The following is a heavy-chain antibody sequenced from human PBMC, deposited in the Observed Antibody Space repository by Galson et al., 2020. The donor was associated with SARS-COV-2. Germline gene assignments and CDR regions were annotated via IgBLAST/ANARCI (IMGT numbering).Heavy chain of an antibody. Sequence: ASVKVSCKASGYTFPNYDINWVRQATGQGLEWMGWMNPKSGYTGYARKFQGRVSMTSNTSISTAYMELSSLRSEDTAVYYCARGGLMIANWVDPWAQGTLVTVSS. V-gene: IGHV1-8*01. J-gene: IGHJ5*02. CDR3: ARGGLMIANWVDP. CDR1: GYTFPNYD. CDR2: MNPKSGYT. D-gene: IGHD3-16*01.